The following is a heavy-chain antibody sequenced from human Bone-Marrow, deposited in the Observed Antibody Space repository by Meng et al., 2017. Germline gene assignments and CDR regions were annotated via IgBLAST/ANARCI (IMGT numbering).Heavy chain of an antibody. Sequence: SETLSLTCAVYGGSFSSYYWTWIRQPPGKGLEWIGYVSYSGNTNYNPSLMSRVTMSVDTSKNQFSLKLASVTAADTAVYYCARFGSSATLFDYWGQGTLVTVSS. J-gene: IGHJ4*02. D-gene: IGHD6-6*01. CDR1: GGSFSSYY. CDR3: ARFGSSATLFDY. V-gene: IGHV4-59*01. CDR2: VSYSGNT.